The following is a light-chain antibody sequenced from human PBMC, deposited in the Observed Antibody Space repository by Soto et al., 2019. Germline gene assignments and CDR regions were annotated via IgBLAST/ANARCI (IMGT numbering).Light chain of an antibody. Sequence: QPVLTQSPSASASLGASVKLTCTLSSGHSTYAIAWHQQQPEKGPRYLMKLNSDGSHSKGDGIPDRFSGSSSGAERYLTISSRQSEDEADYYCQTWGTGSVVFGGGTKLTVL. CDR2: LNSDGSH. J-gene: IGLJ2*01. V-gene: IGLV4-69*01. CDR1: SGHSTYA. CDR3: QTWGTGSVV.